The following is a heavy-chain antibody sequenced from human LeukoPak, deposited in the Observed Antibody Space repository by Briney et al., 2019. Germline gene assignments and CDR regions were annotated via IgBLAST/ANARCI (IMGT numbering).Heavy chain of an antibody. Sequence: PSQTLSLTCTVSGGSISSGSYDWSWIRQPAGKGLEWIGRIYTSGSTNYNPSLKSRVTISVDTSKNQFSLKLSSVTAADTAVYYCARGPTITRYNWAFDYWGQGTLVTVSS. CDR3: ARGPTITRYNWAFDY. D-gene: IGHD1-20*01. J-gene: IGHJ4*02. CDR2: IYTSGST. V-gene: IGHV4-61*02. CDR1: GGSISSGSYD.